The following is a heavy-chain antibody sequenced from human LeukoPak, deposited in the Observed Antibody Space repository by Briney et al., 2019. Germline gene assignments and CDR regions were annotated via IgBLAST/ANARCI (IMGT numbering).Heavy chain of an antibody. CDR1: GGSNSSSTYY. V-gene: IGHV4-39*01. Sequence: SETLSLTCTVSGGSNSSSTYYWGWIRQPPGKGLEWIGSIYRSGSTYYNPSLKSRVTISVDTSKNQFSLKLSSVTAADTAVYYCARPAFGGAIFFFDYWGQRTLVTVSS. J-gene: IGHJ4*02. CDR2: IYRSGST. CDR3: ARPAFGGAIFFFDY. D-gene: IGHD3-16*01.